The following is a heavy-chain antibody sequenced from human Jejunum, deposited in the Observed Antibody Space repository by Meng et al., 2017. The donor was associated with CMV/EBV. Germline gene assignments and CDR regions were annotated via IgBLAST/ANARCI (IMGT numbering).Heavy chain of an antibody. CDR1: SYE. J-gene: IGHJ6*02. D-gene: IGHD1-1*01. CDR3: AKDKRTFSYSYGFDV. CDR2: IATSDRFGGKKT. Sequence: SYEFNGVPQAPGKGLEWVSNIATSDRFGGKKTKYADSVKGRFIISRDDSKNTLYLQMNSLRAEDTAVYYCAKDKRTFSYSYGFDVWGQGTTVTVSS. V-gene: IGHV3-48*03.